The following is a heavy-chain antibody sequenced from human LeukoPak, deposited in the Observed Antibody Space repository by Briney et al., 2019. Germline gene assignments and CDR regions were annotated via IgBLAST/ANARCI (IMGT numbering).Heavy chain of an antibody. CDR3: ARPRWLLFDFDY. V-gene: IGHV3-7*03. D-gene: IGHD3-3*01. Sequence: GGSLRLSCAASGFTFSRYWMSWVRQAPGKGLEWVANIKQDGSEKYCVDSVKGRFTISRDNAKNSLYLQMNTLRAEDTAVYYCARPRWLLFDFDYWGQGTLVIVSS. CDR1: GFTFSRYW. CDR2: IKQDGSEK. J-gene: IGHJ4*02.